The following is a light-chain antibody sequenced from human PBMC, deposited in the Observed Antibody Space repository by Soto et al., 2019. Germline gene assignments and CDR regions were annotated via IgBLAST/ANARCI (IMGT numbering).Light chain of an antibody. CDR2: GVS. CDR3: LSFTTSVTYV. Sequence: QSVLTQPASVSGSPGQSITVSCTGTSSDVGAYNYVSWYQQHQGKAHKLIISGVSNRTSGVSNRFSASKSGNTASLTIAGLQAEDEADYYCLSFTTSVTYVFGTGTKLTVL. J-gene: IGLJ1*01. CDR1: SSDVGAYNY. V-gene: IGLV2-14*03.